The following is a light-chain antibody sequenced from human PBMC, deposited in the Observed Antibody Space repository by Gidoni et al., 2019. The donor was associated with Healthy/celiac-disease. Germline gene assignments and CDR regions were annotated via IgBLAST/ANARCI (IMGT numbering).Light chain of an antibody. CDR3: QQYGSSPLT. CDR1: QSVSSSY. Sequence: EIVLTPSPGTLSLSPGDRATLSCRASQSVSSSYLAWYQQKPGQAPRLLIYGASSRATGSPDRFSGSGSGTDFTLTISRLEPEDFAVYYCQQYGSSPLTFGGGTKVEIK. CDR2: GAS. J-gene: IGKJ4*01. V-gene: IGKV3-20*01.